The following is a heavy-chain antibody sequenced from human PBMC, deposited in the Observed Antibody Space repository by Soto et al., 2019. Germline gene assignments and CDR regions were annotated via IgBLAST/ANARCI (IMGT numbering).Heavy chain of an antibody. CDR3: ARGTPNGIVVVPAATDY. V-gene: IGHV3-48*01. CDR2: ISSSSSTI. CDR1: GFTFSSYS. Sequence: EVQLVESGGGLVQPGGSLRLSCAASGFTFSSYSMNWVRQAPGQGLEWVSYISSSSSTIYYADSVKGRFTISRDNAKNSLYLQMNSLRAEDTAVYYCARGTPNGIVVVPAATDYWGQGTLVTVSS. D-gene: IGHD2-2*01. J-gene: IGHJ4*02.